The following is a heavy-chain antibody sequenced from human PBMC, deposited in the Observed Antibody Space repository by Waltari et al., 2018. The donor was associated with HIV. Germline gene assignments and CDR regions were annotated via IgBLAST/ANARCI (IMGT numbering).Heavy chain of an antibody. Sequence: LVQPGGSLRLSCAASGFTLSDHYMDWVRQAPGKGLEWVGRSRSNANGYTTEYAASVEGRFSISRDEASNSAYLQMNSLKTEDTAVYFCGRGAAGSVSDYWGPGTLVTVSS. CDR1: GFTLSDHY. V-gene: IGHV3-72*01. J-gene: IGHJ4*02. CDR2: SRSNANGYTT. CDR3: GRGAAGSVSDY. D-gene: IGHD2-15*01.